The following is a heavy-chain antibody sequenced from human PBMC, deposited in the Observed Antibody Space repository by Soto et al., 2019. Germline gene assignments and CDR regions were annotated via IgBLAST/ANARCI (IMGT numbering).Heavy chain of an antibody. CDR2: IYHSGST. CDR1: GGSISSGGYS. V-gene: IGHV4-30-2*01. D-gene: IGHD3-10*02. J-gene: IGHJ3*02. Sequence: QLQLQESGSGLVKPSQTLSLTCAVSGGSISSGGYSWSWIRQPPGKGLEWIGYIYHSGSTYYNPSLKSRRTISVERSKNHFSLKLSSVTAADTAVYYCARVDYVEDACDIWGQGTMVTVSS. CDR3: ARVDYVEDACDI.